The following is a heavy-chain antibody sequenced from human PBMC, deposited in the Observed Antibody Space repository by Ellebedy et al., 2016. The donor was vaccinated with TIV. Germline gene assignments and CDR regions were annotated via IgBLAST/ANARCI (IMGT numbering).Heavy chain of an antibody. Sequence: GESLKISCEASGYSFTNYWIGWVRQMPGRGLEWMGIIYPGDSHTRYSPSFQGQVTMSADKSISTAYLQWTSLKASDTAMYYCARHGEGNHYDSNWYFDLWGRGTLVTVSS. D-gene: IGHD3-10*01. J-gene: IGHJ2*01. CDR2: IYPGDSHT. CDR1: GYSFTNYW. V-gene: IGHV5-51*01. CDR3: ARHGEGNHYDSNWYFDL.